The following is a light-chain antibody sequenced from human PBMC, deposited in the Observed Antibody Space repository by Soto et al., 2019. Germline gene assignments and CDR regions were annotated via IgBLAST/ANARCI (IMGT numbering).Light chain of an antibody. CDR1: SSNVGGYNY. CDR2: HVS. J-gene: IGLJ1*01. V-gene: IGLV2-14*01. CDR3: SSYTSSSSYV. Sequence: QSVLTQPASVSGSPGQSITISCTGTSSNVGGYNYVSWYQQHPGKAPKLMIYHVSNRPSGVSNRFSGSKSGNTASLTISGLQAEDEADYYCSSYTSSSSYVFGTGTKLTV.